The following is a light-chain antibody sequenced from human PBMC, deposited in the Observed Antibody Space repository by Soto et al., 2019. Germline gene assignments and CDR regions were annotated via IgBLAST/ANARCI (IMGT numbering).Light chain of an antibody. J-gene: IGKJ5*01. V-gene: IGKV3-11*01. CDR1: QSVSSY. Sequence: VVLSQSQATLSLSPGDRATPSCRASQSVSSYLAWYQQKPGQAPRLLIYDASNRATGIPARLSGSGSGTDFTLTISSLEPEDFAVYYCQQRRSWPPTITFGQGTRLETK. CDR2: DAS. CDR3: QQRRSWPPTIT.